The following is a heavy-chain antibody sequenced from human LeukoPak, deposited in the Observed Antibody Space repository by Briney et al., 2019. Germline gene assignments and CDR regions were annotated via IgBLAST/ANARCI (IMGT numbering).Heavy chain of an antibody. CDR2: INHSGST. CDR1: GGSFSGYY. V-gene: IGHV4-34*01. J-gene: IGHJ5*02. Sequence: SETLSLTCAVYGGSFSGYYWSWIRQPPGKGLEWIGEINHSGSTNYNLSLKSRVTISVDTSKNQFSLKLSSVTAADTAVYYYARGRQGWQNLRYNWFDPWGQGTLVTVSS. CDR3: ARGRQGWQNLRYNWFDP. D-gene: IGHD2-15*01.